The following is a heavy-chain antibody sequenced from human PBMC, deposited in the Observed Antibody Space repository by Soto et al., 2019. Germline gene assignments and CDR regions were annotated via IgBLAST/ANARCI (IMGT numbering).Heavy chain of an antibody. V-gene: IGHV4-31*03. CDR2: IYYSGST. CDR3: ARDRGNYYDSSGYYLGYYYYGMDV. J-gene: IGHJ6*02. CDR1: GVSISNDGYY. Sequence: SETLSLTCTVSGVSISNDGYYWSWIRQHPGKGLEWIAYIYYSGSTSYNPSLKSRVTISLDTSKNQFYLKVSSVIAADTAVYYCARDRGNYYDSSGYYLGYYYYGMDVWGQGTTVTVSS. D-gene: IGHD3-22*01.